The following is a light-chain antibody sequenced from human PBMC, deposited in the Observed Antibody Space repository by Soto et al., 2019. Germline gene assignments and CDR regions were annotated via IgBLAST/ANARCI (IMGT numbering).Light chain of an antibody. CDR2: AAS. CDR3: QQSYSSPIT. V-gene: IGKV1-39*01. Sequence: DIQMTQSPSSLSASAGDRVTITCRESQSIRSYLNWYQPTQGKAPKXXIYAASSLQSGVPSRFSGSGSGTDCTLTISSLQPEDFETDYCQQSYSSPITFGQGTRLEI. J-gene: IGKJ5*01. CDR1: QSIRSY.